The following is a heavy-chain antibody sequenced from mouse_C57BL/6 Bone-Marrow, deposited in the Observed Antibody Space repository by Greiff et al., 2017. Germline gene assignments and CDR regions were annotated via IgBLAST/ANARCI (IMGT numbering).Heavy chain of an antibody. D-gene: IGHD2-2*01. CDR1: GYTFTDYY. Sequence: VQLQQSGPVLVKPGASVKMSCKASGYTFTDYYMNWVKQSHGKSLEWIGVFNPYNGGTSYNQQFKGKATLTVDKSSSTAYMQLSSLTSGGSAVDYCARHSLLWLRRAFAYWGQGTLVTVSA. CDR3: ARHSLLWLRRAFAY. CDR2: FNPYNGGT. V-gene: IGHV1-19*01. J-gene: IGHJ3*01.